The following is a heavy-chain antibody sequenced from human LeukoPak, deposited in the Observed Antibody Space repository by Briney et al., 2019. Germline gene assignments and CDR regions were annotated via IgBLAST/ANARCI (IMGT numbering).Heavy chain of an antibody. J-gene: IGHJ6*03. Sequence: GGSLRLSCAASGFTFSSYGMHWVRQAPGKGLEWVAFIRYDGSNKYYADSVKGRFTISRDNSKNTLYLQMNSLRAEDTAVYYCAKEGIHMHYYYMDVWGKGTTVTVSS. V-gene: IGHV3-30*02. D-gene: IGHD6-13*01. CDR1: GFTFSSYG. CDR3: AKEGIHMHYYYMDV. CDR2: IRYDGSNK.